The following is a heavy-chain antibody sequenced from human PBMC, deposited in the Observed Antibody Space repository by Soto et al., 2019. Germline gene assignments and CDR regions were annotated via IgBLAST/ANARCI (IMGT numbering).Heavy chain of an antibody. CDR2: IYYSGST. CDR3: ARLLVPAAQSDYGSGSYSWFDY. CDR1: GGSISSSSYY. J-gene: IGHJ4*02. D-gene: IGHD3-10*01. Sequence: SETLSLTCTVSGGSISSSSYYWGWIRQPPGKGLEWIGSIYYSGSTYYNPSLKSRVTISVDTSKNQFSLKLSSVTAADTAVYYCARLLVPAAQSDYGSGSYSWFDYWGQGTLVTVSS. V-gene: IGHV4-39*01.